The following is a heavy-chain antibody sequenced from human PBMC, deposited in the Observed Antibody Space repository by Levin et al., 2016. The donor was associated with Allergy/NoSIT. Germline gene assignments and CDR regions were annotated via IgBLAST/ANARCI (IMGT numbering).Heavy chain of an antibody. CDR1: GFSFRNYA. CDR2: LSASGTST. V-gene: IGHV3-23*01. Sequence: GESLKISCAASGFSFRNYAMGWVRQVPGKGLEWVSALSASGTSTYYADSVEGRFTISKGSSNSTLFLQMNSLRVEDTAVYYCAKLGVRAQTHGVDVWGQGTTVTVSS. D-gene: IGHD3-10*01. J-gene: IGHJ6*02. CDR3: AKLGVRAQTHGVDV.